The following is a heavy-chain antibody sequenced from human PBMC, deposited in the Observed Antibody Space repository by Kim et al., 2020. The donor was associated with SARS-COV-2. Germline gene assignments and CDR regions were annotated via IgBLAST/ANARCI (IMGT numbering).Heavy chain of an antibody. V-gene: IGHV4-39*01. Sequence: SETLSLTCTVSGGSISSSSYYWGWIRQPPGKGLEWIGSIYYSGSTYYNPSLKSRVTISVDTSKNQFSLKLSSVTAADTAVYYCARQADIVVVPAAPMSDWFDPWGQGTLVTVSS. CDR1: GGSISSSSYY. D-gene: IGHD2-2*01. CDR2: IYYSGST. CDR3: ARQADIVVVPAAPMSDWFDP. J-gene: IGHJ5*02.